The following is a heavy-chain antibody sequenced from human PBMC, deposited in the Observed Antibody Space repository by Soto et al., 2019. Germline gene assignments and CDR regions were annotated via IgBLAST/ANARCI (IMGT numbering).Heavy chain of an antibody. V-gene: IGHV3-74*01. D-gene: IGHD1-26*01. J-gene: IGHJ6*03. CDR3: ARDGGSYYYYYYYMDF. CDR2: INSDGSST. CDR1: GFTFSSYW. Sequence: GGSLRLSCAASGFTFSSYWMHWVRQAPGKGLVWVSRINSDGSSTSYADSVKGRFTISRDNAKNTLYLQMNSLRAEDTAVYYCARDGGSYYYYYYYMDFWGKGTTVTVSS.